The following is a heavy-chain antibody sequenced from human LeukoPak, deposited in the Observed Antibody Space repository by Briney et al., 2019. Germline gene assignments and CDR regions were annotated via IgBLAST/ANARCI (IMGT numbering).Heavy chain of an antibody. D-gene: IGHD6-19*01. CDR2: IWYDGSNK. CDR3: ARDRWLLGAFDI. V-gene: IGHV3-33*01. Sequence: GGSLRLSCAASGFTFSSYGMHWVRQAPGKGLEWVAVIWYDGSNKYYADSVKGRFTISRDNSKNTLYLQMNSLRAEDTAVYYCARDRWLLGAFDIWGQGTMVTVSS. J-gene: IGHJ3*02. CDR1: GFTFSSYG.